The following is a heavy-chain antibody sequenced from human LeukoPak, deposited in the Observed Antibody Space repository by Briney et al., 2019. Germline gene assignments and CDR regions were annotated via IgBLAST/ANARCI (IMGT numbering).Heavy chain of an antibody. J-gene: IGHJ4*02. CDR2: ISGSGGST. D-gene: IGHD4-23*01. CDR3: AKDQRGYGGTYYFDY. V-gene: IGHV3-23*01. CDR1: GFSFSTYG. Sequence: GGSLRLSCAASGFSFSTYGMSWVRQAPGKGLEWVSAISGSGGSTYYADSVKGRFTISRDNSKNTLYLQMNSLRAEDTAVYYCAKDQRGYGGTYYFDYWGQGTLVTVSS.